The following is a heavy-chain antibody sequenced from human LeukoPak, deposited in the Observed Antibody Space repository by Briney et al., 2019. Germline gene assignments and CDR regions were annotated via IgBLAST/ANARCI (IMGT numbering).Heavy chain of an antibody. J-gene: IGHJ4*02. CDR3: ASPTVDTAMVHPPAYDY. CDR2: INHSGST. D-gene: IGHD5-18*01. CDR1: GGSFSGYY. Sequence: SETLSLTCAVYGGSFSGYYWSWIRQPPGKGLEWIGEINHSGSTNYKPSLKSRVTISVDTSKNQFSLKLSSVTAADTAVYYCASPTVDTAMVHPPAYDYWGQGTLVTVSS. V-gene: IGHV4-34*01.